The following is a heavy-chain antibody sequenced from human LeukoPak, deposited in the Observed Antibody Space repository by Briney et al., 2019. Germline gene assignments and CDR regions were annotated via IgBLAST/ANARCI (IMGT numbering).Heavy chain of an antibody. J-gene: IGHJ4*02. CDR1: GGSISSYY. CDR2: IYYSGST. Sequence: SETLSLTCTVSGGSISSYYWSWIRQPPGKGLEWIGCIYYSGSTNYNPSLKSRVTISVDTSKNQFSLKLSSVTAADTAVYYCARGRQGSYYYGSGSYFYWGQGTLVTVSS. CDR3: ARGRQGSYYYGSGSYFY. D-gene: IGHD3-10*01. V-gene: IGHV4-59*01.